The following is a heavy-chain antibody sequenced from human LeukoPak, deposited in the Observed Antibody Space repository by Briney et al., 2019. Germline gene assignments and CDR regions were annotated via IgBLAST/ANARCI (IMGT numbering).Heavy chain of an antibody. V-gene: IGHV4-39*07. D-gene: IGHD6-13*01. CDR2: IYYSGST. J-gene: IGHJ5*02. Sequence: SETLSLTCTVSGDSISSSSYYWGWIRQPPGKGLEWIGSIYYSGSTYYNPSLKSRVTISVDTSKNQFSLKLSSVTAADTAVYYCARDRVSSSSWYGVWFDPWGQGTLVTVSS. CDR1: GDSISSSSYY. CDR3: ARDRVSSSSWYGVWFDP.